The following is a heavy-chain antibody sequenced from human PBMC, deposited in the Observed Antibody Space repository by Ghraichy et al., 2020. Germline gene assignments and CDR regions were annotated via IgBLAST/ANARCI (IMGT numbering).Heavy chain of an antibody. D-gene: IGHD2-21*02. CDR3: ARGCGGDCYVDYYYYGMDV. CDR2: ISSSGSTI. CDR1: GFTFSDYY. Sequence: GGSLRLSCAASGFTFSDYYMSWIRQAPGKGLEWVSYISSSGSTIYYAYSVKGRFTISRDNAKNSLYLQMNSLRAEDTAVYYCARGCGGDCYVDYYYYGMDVWGQGTTVTVSS. V-gene: IGHV3-11*01. J-gene: IGHJ6*02.